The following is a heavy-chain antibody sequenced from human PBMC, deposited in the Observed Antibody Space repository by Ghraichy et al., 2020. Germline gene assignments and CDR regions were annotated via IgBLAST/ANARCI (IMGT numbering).Heavy chain of an antibody. CDR3: ARTGRYCSSTTLCYYGMDV. CDR2: IFPGGANR. V-gene: IGHV3-23*01. D-gene: IGHD2-2*01. Sequence: GGSLRLSCAASEFTFNIYVMSWVRQAPGGGLEWVSGIFPGGANRYYADSVKGRFTISRDDSKNTVYLQMNSLRAEDTAVYYCARTGRYCSSTTLCYYGMDVWGQGTTVIVSS. CDR1: EFTFNIYV. J-gene: IGHJ6*02.